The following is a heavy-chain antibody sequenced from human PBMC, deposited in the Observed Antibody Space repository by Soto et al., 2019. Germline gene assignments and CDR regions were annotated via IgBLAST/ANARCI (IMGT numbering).Heavy chain of an antibody. V-gene: IGHV4-30-4*01. J-gene: IGHJ4*02. Sequence: QVQLQESGPGLVKPSQTLSLTCTVSGGSISSGDYYWSWIRQPPGKGLEWIGYIDYSGSTYYNPSPXXXVXXSVDTSKNQSSLKLSSVTAADTAVYYCARGGRTIFGRYFDYWGQGTLVTVSS. CDR3: ARGGRTIFGRYFDY. D-gene: IGHD3-3*01. CDR2: IDYSGST. CDR1: GGSISSGDYY.